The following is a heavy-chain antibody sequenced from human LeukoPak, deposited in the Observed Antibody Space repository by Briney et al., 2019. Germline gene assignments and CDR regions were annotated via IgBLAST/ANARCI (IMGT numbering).Heavy chain of an antibody. CDR1: GYTFTGYY. Sequence: ASVTVSCTASGYTFTGYYIHWVRQAPGQGLEWIGWINPNNGGTNYAQKIQDRVTMTRDTSISTDYMELSRLTSDDTAVYYCAGDHSFHGSGSYYGIDCWGQGTLVTVSS. CDR2: INPNNGGT. J-gene: IGHJ4*02. D-gene: IGHD3-22*01. CDR3: AGDHSFHGSGSYYGIDC. V-gene: IGHV1-2*02.